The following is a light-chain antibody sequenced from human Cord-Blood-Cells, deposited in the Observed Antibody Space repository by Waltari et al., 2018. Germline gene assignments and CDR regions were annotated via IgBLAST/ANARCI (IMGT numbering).Light chain of an antibody. Sequence: SYVLTQPPSVSVAPGKTARITWGGNNIGSKSVHWYQHKPGQAPVLVIYYDSDRHSGIPGPFSGSNSGDTADRNISRVEAGDEADYYCQVWDSRSEQVVFGGGTKLSVL. J-gene: IGLJ2*01. CDR2: YDS. CDR3: QVWDSRSEQVV. CDR1: NIGSKS. V-gene: IGLV3-21*04.